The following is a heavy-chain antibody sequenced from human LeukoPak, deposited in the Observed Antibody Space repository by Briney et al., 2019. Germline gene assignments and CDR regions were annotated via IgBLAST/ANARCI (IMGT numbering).Heavy chain of an antibody. CDR3: ATVPRSPIWFGEPAFDP. CDR2: FDPEDGET. CDR1: GYTLTELS. J-gene: IGHJ5*02. D-gene: IGHD3-10*01. Sequence: AVRVSCKVSGYTLTELSMHWVRQAPGKGLEWMGGFDPEDGETIYAQKFQGRVTMTEDTSTDTAYMELSSLRSEDTAVYYCATVPRSPIWFGEPAFDPWGQGTLVTASS. V-gene: IGHV1-24*01.